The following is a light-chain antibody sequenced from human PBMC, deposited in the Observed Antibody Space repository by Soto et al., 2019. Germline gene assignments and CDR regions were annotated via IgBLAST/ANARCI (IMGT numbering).Light chain of an antibody. CDR2: AAS. V-gene: IGKV1-9*01. CDR1: QGIRSY. CDR3: QQLDTYPPLT. Sequence: DIQLTQSPSFLSASVGDRVTITCRASQGIRSYLAWYQQKPGKAPKLLIYAASTLQSGVPSRFSGSGSGTEFTLTISSLQPEDFATYYCQQLDTYPPLTFGPGTKVDIK. J-gene: IGKJ3*01.